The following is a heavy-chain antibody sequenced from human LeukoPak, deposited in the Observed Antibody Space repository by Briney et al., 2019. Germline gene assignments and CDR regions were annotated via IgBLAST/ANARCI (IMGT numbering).Heavy chain of an antibody. D-gene: IGHD1-26*01. J-gene: IGHJ4*02. CDR3: ARDRVGATNN. Sequence: SETLSLTCTVSGYSISSGYYWGWIRQPPGKGLEWIGSIYHSGSTYYNPSLKSRVTISVDTSKNQFSLKLSSVTAADTAVYYCARDRVGATNNWGQGTLVTVSS. CDR2: IYHSGST. V-gene: IGHV4-38-2*02. CDR1: GYSISSGYY.